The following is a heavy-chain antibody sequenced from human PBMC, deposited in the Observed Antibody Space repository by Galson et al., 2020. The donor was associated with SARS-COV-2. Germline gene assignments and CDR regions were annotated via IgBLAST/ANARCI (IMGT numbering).Heavy chain of an antibody. CDR1: GFTFSTYD. V-gene: IGHV3-30*01. CDR3: AREGLVAVPAAMFGY. CDR2: ISYDGTNK. D-gene: IGHD2-2*01. J-gene: IGHJ4*02. Sequence: GESLKISCAASGFTFSTYDMHWVRQAPGKGLEWVAVISYDGTNKYYPDSVKGRFTISRDNSKNTLYLQMNSLRAEDTAVYFCAREGLVAVPAAMFGYWGQGALVTVSS.